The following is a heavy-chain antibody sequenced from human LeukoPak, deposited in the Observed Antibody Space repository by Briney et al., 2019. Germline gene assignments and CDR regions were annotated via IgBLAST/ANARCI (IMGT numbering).Heavy chain of an antibody. Sequence: SETLSLTCTVSGGSISSGGYYWSWIRQHPGKGLEWIGYIYYSGSTYYNPSLKSRVTISVDTFKNQFSLKLSSVTAADTAVYYCARGDIAAAGTSTSYFDYWGQGTLVTVSS. CDR2: IYYSGST. V-gene: IGHV4-31*03. CDR1: GGSISSGGYY. D-gene: IGHD6-13*01. J-gene: IGHJ4*02. CDR3: ARGDIAAAGTSTSYFDY.